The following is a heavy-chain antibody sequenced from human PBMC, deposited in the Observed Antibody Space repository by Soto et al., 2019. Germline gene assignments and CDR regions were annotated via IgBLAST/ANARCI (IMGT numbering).Heavy chain of an antibody. CDR1: VCAIISGSYY. J-gene: IGHJ5*02. Sequence: SETRSRTCTFSVCAIISGSYYWWCIRQPPGKWLEWIGSIYYSWSTYYNPSLRSRVTISVDTSKNQFSLKLSSVTSEDPAVYYCARTVGDVVFWFDKWGKGTLV. CDR3: ARTVGDVVFWFDK. V-gene: IGHV4-39*01. CDR2: IYYSWST. D-gene: IGHD1-26*01.